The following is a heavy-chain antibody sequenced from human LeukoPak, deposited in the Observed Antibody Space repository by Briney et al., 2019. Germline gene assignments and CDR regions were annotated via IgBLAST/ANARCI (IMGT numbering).Heavy chain of an antibody. CDR2: IKEDGSKK. J-gene: IGHJ6*02. Sequence: PGGSLRLSCAASGFTFSSHWMTWVRQAPGKGLEWVANIKEDGSKKNYVDSVKGRFTISRDNPKNSLYLQMNSLRAEDTAVYYCTTAGYYYDLYYGMDVWGQGTTVTVSS. D-gene: IGHD3-22*01. V-gene: IGHV3-7*03. CDR3: TTAGYYYDLYYGMDV. CDR1: GFTFSSHW.